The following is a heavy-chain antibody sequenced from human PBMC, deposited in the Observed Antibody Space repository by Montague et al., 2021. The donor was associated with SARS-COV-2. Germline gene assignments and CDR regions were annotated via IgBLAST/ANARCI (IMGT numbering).Heavy chain of an antibody. CDR2: FYYRTMWKS. V-gene: IGHV6-1*01. Sequence: CAISGDSVSRIRATSDWTTQSPTNGFKWLASFYYRTMWKSDYARSVKSRIAINPDTSKNQFSLQLSSVTLEDTALYYCVRGIEAAGSYDYWGQGTLVTVSS. D-gene: IGHD6-13*01. J-gene: IGHJ4*02. CDR1: GDSVSRIRAT. CDR3: VRGIEAAGSYDY.